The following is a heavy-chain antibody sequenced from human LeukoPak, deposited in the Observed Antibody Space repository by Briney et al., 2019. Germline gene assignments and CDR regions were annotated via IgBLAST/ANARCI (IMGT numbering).Heavy chain of an antibody. CDR2: IYPGDSNT. CDR3: ARRGSLTSDAVDI. V-gene: IGHV5-51*01. J-gene: IGHJ3*02. Sequence: GESLKISCKASGYTFSNYWVGWVRQMPGKGLEWMGIIYPGDSNTRYSPSFEGQVLISADKSISTVYLHWGSLKASDTAMYFCARRGSLTSDAVDIWGQGTLASV. CDR1: GYTFSNYW. D-gene: IGHD3-9*01.